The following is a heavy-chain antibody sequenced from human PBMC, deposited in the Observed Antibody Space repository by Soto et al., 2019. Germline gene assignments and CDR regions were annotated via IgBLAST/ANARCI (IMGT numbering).Heavy chain of an antibody. CDR1: GFSFKNHA. Sequence: EVQLLESGGGLVQPGESLRLACVGSGFSFKNHAVSWVRQAPGKGLEWVSGIGGAGTYTLYADSVKGRFTISTDKSXDMGYLQINGLRVEDTATYYCARDPGTAIVGAFDYWGQGTLV. CDR2: IGGAGTYT. J-gene: IGHJ4*02. V-gene: IGHV3-23*01. D-gene: IGHD1-26*01. CDR3: ARDPGTAIVGAFDY.